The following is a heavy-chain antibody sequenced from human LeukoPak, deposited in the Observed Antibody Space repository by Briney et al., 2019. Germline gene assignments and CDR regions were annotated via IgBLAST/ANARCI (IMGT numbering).Heavy chain of an antibody. Sequence: PGGSLRLSCAASGFTFDDYGMSWVRQAPGKGLEWVSGINWNGGSTGYADSVKGRFTISRDNAKNSLYLQMNSLRAEDTALYHCARGSDVVAATGAFDIWGQGTMVTVSS. CDR3: ARGSDVVAATGAFDI. CDR2: INWNGGST. CDR1: GFTFDDYG. D-gene: IGHD2-15*01. V-gene: IGHV3-20*01. J-gene: IGHJ3*02.